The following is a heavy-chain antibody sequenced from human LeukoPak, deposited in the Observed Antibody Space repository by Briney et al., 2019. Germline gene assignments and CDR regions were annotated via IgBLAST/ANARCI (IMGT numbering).Heavy chain of an antibody. CDR3: ARDPARLLELTPGENWFDP. V-gene: IGHV1-18*01. CDR1: GYTFTSYG. D-gene: IGHD1-7*01. CDR2: ISAYNGNT. J-gene: IGHJ5*02. Sequence: ASVKVSCKASGYTFTSYGISWVRQAPGQGLEWMGWISAYNGNTNYAQKLQGRVTMTTDTSTRTAYMELRSLRSDDTAVYYCARDPARLLELTPGENWFDPWGQGTLVTVSS.